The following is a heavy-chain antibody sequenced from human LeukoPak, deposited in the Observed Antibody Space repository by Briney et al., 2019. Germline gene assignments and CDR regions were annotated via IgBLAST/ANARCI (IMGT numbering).Heavy chain of an antibody. CDR2: IIPIFGIA. Sequence: VASVKVSCKASGGTYSSYAISWVRQGPGQGLEWMGRIIPIFGIANYAQKFQGRVTITADKSTSTAYMELSSLRSEDTAVYYCAGPSVVQNYYYYGMDVWGQGTTVTVSS. CDR3: AGPSVVQNYYYYGMDV. V-gene: IGHV1-69*04. CDR1: GGTYSSYA. D-gene: IGHD1-1*01. J-gene: IGHJ6*02.